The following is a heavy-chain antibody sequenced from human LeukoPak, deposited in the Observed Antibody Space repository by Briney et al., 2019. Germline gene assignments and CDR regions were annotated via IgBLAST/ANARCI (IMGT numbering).Heavy chain of an antibody. J-gene: IGHJ4*02. Sequence: ASVKVSCKASGYTFTGYYMHWVRQAPGQGLEWMGWINPNSGGTNYAQKFQGRVTMTRDTSISTAYMELSRLRSDDTAVYYCARHSVYDFWSGYPWGQGTLVTVSS. CDR1: GYTFTGYY. D-gene: IGHD3-3*01. CDR2: INPNSGGT. V-gene: IGHV1-2*02. CDR3: ARHSVYDFWSGYP.